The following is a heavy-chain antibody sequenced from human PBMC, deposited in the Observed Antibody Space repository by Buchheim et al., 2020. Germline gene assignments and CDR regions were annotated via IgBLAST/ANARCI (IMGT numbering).Heavy chain of an antibody. CDR3: TRDSLGVYNL. CDR1: GGSFGSQG. CDR2: IIPVFERR. D-gene: IGHD2-8*02. Sequence: QVHLVQSGTEVKKPGSSVRVSCKASGGSFGSQGISWVRQAPGQRPEWMGSIIPVFERRHYSLSFQGRVTFSADESTTTAYMELTSLTFEDTAIYYCTRDSLGVYNLWGQGT. V-gene: IGHV1-69*18. J-gene: IGHJ5*02.